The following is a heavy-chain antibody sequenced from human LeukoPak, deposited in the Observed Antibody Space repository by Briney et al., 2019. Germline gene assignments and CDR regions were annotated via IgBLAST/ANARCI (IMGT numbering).Heavy chain of an antibody. Sequence: SETLSLTCAVYGGSFSGYYWSWIRQPPGKGLEWIGEINHSGSTNYNPSLKSRVTISVDTSKNQFSLKLNSVTAADTAVYYCARSLEATGRILDYWGQGTLVTVSS. CDR2: INHSGST. D-gene: IGHD3-10*01. CDR1: GGSFSGYY. J-gene: IGHJ4*02. V-gene: IGHV4-34*01. CDR3: ARSLEATGRILDY.